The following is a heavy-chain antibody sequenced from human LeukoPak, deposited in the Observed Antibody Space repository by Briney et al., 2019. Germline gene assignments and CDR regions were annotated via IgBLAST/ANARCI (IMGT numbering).Heavy chain of an antibody. CDR3: ARSTTVDYFDY. CDR1: GFTFSSYG. CDR2: IWYDGSNK. V-gene: IGHV3-33*01. J-gene: IGHJ4*02. D-gene: IGHD4-23*01. Sequence: PGRSLRLSCAASGFTFSSYGMHWVRQAPGKGLEWVAVIWYDGSNKYYADSVKGRFTISRDNSKNTLYLQMNSLRAEDTAVYYCARSTTVDYFDYWGQGTLVTVSS.